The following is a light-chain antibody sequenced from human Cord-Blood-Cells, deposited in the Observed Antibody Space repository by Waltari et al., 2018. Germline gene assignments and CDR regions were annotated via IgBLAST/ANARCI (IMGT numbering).Light chain of an antibody. CDR3: QQYNSYSYT. CDR2: KAS. CDR1: QSISSW. V-gene: IGKV1-5*03. J-gene: IGKJ2*01. Sequence: DILFTQSPSPLSASVGDRVTITCRASQSISSWLARYQQKPGKAPKLLIYKASSLESGVPSRFSGSGSGTEFTLTISSLQPDDFATYYCQQYNSYSYTFGQGTKLEIK.